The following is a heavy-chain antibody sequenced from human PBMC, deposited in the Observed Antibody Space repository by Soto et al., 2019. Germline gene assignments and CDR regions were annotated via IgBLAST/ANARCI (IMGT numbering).Heavy chain of an antibody. J-gene: IGHJ3*02. CDR1: GGTFSSYA. CDR2: IIPIFGTA. CDR3: ARDKAPYYYDSSGYPKFWAFDI. V-gene: IGHV1-69*13. D-gene: IGHD3-22*01. Sequence: SVKVSCKASGGTFSSYAISWVRQAPGQGLEWMGGIIPIFGTANYAQKFQGRVTITADESTSTAYMELSSLRSEDTAVYYCARDKAPYYYDSSGYPKFWAFDIWG.